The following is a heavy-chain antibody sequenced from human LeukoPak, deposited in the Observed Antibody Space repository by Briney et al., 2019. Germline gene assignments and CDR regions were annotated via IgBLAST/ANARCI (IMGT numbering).Heavy chain of an antibody. J-gene: IGHJ4*02. V-gene: IGHV3-23*01. Sequence: GGSLRLSCAASGFTFSSYGMSWVRQAPGKGLEWVSAMSGSGGSTYYADSVKGRFTISRDNSKNTLYLQMNSLRAEDTAVYYCAESSGYSYGHGSYYFDYWGQGTLVTVSS. CDR2: MSGSGGST. CDR3: AESSGYSYGHGSYYFDY. D-gene: IGHD5-18*01. CDR1: GFTFSSYG.